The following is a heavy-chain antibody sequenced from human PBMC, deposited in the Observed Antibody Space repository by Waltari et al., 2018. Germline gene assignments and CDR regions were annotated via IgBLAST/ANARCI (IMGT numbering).Heavy chain of an antibody. CDR3: ASQNRRELFSY. Sequence: EVQLVESGGGLVQPVGSLRLSCAASGFTFSSYWMHWFRQAPGKGLVWVSRINSDGSSTSYADSVKGRFTISRDNAKNTLYLQMNSLRAEDTAVYYCASQNRRELFSYWGQGTLVTVSS. CDR1: GFTFSSYW. V-gene: IGHV3-74*01. CDR2: INSDGSST. D-gene: IGHD3-10*01. J-gene: IGHJ4*02.